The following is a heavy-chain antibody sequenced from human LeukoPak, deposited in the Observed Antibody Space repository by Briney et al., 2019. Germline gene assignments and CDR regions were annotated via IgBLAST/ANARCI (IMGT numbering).Heavy chain of an antibody. CDR1: GYTFTSYD. J-gene: IGHJ4*02. V-gene: IGHV1-2*02. D-gene: IGHD6-13*01. Sequence: ASVKVSCKASGYTFTSYDINWVRQAPGQGLEWMGWINPNSGGTNYAQKFQGRVTMTRDTSISTAYMELSRLRSDDTAVYYCARAAGKFDYWGQGTLVTVSS. CDR2: INPNSGGT. CDR3: ARAAGKFDY.